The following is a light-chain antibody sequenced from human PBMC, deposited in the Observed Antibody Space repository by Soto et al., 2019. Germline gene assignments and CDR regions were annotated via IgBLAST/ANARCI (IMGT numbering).Light chain of an antibody. CDR2: QAS. CDR1: QIISTW. Sequence: IDMTHAPATLSASGLYRGTGTFLASQIISTWLAWYQHKPGKAPKLLIYQASSLEGGVPSRFSGSGSGTEFTLTISSLQPDDFATYYCQQYNSYSYTFGQGTKVDIK. V-gene: IGKV1-5*03. J-gene: IGKJ2*01. CDR3: QQYNSYSYT.